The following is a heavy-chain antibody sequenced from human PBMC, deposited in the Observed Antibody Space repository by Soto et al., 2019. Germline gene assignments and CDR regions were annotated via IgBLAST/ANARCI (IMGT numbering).Heavy chain of an antibody. CDR1: GFTFSSDS. CDR3: AVCGHVDLNY. D-gene: IGHD2-8*01. CDR2: TSGGSTYI. Sequence: EVQLVESGGGLVQPGGSLRLSCAASGFTFSSDSMHWVRQAPWKGLEWVSSTSGGSTYIFYADSVKGRFTISRDNAKNSLYLQMSTLRAEDTGVYYCAVCGHVDLNYWGQGTLVTVST. V-gene: IGHV3-21*01. J-gene: IGHJ4*02.